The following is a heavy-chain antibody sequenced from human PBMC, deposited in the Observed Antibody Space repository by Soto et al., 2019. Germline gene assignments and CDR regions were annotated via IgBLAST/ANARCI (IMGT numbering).Heavy chain of an antibody. V-gene: IGHV3-23*01. Sequence: EVQLLESGGILVHPGGSLRLSCAASGFTFSSYAMTWVRQAPGKGLEWVSAISGRGDSAYYADSVKGRFSISRDRSKNTLYLQMHSMRVDATAVYFCAKERENGADRYYFDDWGQGTLVTVSS. CDR2: ISGRGDSA. J-gene: IGHJ4*02. CDR1: GFTFSSYA. D-gene: IGHD2-8*01. CDR3: AKERENGADRYYFDD.